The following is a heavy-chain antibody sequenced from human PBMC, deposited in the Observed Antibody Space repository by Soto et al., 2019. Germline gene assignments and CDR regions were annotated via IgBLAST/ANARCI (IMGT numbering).Heavy chain of an antibody. CDR2: INAGNGNT. Sequence: ASVKVSCKASGYTFTSYAMHWVRQAPGQRLEWMGWINAGNGNTKYSQKLQGRVTITRDTSASTAYMELSSLRSEDTAVYYCASRYCSSTSCPVYYYYGMDVWGQGTTVTVSS. CDR1: GYTFTSYA. J-gene: IGHJ6*02. CDR3: ASRYCSSTSCPVYYYYGMDV. D-gene: IGHD2-2*01. V-gene: IGHV1-3*01.